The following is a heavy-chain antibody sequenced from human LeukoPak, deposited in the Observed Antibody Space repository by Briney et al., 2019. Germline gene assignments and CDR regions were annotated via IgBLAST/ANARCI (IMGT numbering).Heavy chain of an antibody. CDR3: ARGPVVPARYNWFDP. J-gene: IGHJ5*02. CDR1: GYTFTSYD. Sequence: GSSVKVSCKASGYTFTSYDINWVRQATGQGLEWMGWMNPNSGNTGYAQKFQGRVTMTRNTSISTAYMELSSLRSEDTAVYYCARGPVVPARYNWFDPWGQGTLVTVSS. CDR2: MNPNSGNT. V-gene: IGHV1-8*01. D-gene: IGHD2-2*01.